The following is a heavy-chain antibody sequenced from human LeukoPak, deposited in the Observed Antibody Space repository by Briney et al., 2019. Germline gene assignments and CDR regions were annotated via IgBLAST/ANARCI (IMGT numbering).Heavy chain of an antibody. CDR3: ARTLGGYDSSGIDY. J-gene: IGHJ4*01. D-gene: IGHD3-10*01. CDR1: GFSFSSYS. CDR2: ISSTSDYI. Sequence: GGSLRLSCAAYGFSFSSYSMNWVRQAPGKGLAWVAAISSTSDYIYHADSVKGRFTISRDNADNTLYLDMNNLGAEDTAIYYCARTLGGYDSSGIDYWGQGTLVTVSS. V-gene: IGHV3-21*01.